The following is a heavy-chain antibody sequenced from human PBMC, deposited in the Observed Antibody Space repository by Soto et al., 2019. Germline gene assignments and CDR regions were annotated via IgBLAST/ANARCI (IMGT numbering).Heavy chain of an antibody. J-gene: IGHJ6*03. D-gene: IGHD3-3*01. V-gene: IGHV3-30-3*01. Sequence: PGGSLRLSCAASGFTFSSYAMHWVRQAPGKGLEWVAVISYDGSNKYYADSVKGRFTISRDNSKNTLYLQMNSLKASDTAMYYCARQVRNYDFWSGYQNYYYYMDVWGKGTTVTVSS. CDR2: ISYDGSNK. CDR3: ARQVRNYDFWSGYQNYYYYMDV. CDR1: GFTFSSYA.